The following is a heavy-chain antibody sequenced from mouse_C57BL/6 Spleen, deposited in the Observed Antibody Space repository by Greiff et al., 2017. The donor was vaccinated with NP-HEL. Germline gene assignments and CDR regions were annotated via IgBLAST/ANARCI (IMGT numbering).Heavy chain of an antibody. V-gene: IGHV1-53*01. D-gene: IGHD1-3*01. Sequence: QVQLQQSGTELVKPGASVKLSCKASGYTFTSYWMHWVKQRPGQGLEWIGNINPSNGGTNYNEKFKSKATLTVDKSSSTAYMQLSSLTSEDSAVYYCARYKRNSDAMDYWGQGTSVTVSS. CDR2: INPSNGGT. CDR3: ARYKRNSDAMDY. CDR1: GYTFTSYW. J-gene: IGHJ4*01.